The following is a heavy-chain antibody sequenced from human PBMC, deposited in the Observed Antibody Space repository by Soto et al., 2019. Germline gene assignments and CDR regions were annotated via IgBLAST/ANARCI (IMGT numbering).Heavy chain of an antibody. Sequence: QITLKESGPTLVKPTQTLTLTCTFSGFSLSTSGVGVGWIRQPPGKALEWLALIYWDDDKRYSPSLKSRLTIIKDISKNQVVLTMTNMDPVDTATYYFAHRGAAAGTRDYWGQGTLVTVSS. V-gene: IGHV2-5*02. D-gene: IGHD6-13*01. J-gene: IGHJ4*02. CDR2: IYWDDDK. CDR1: GFSLSTSGVG. CDR3: AHRGAAAGTRDY.